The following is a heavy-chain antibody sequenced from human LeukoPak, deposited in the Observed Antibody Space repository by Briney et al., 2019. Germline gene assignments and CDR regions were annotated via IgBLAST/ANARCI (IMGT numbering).Heavy chain of an antibody. CDR1: GFTFSSYE. Sequence: GGSLRLSCAAPGFTFSSYEMNWVRQAPGKGLEWVSYISSSGSTIYYADSVKGRFTISRDNAKNSLYLQMNSLRAEDTAVYYCARDSGYSYGYGRYFDYWGQGTLVTVSS. V-gene: IGHV3-48*03. CDR2: ISSSGSTI. J-gene: IGHJ4*02. CDR3: ARDSGYSYGYGRYFDY. D-gene: IGHD5-18*01.